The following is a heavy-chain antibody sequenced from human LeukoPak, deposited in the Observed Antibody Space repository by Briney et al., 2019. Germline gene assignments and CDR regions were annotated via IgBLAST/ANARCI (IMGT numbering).Heavy chain of an antibody. Sequence: PGRSLRLSCAASGFTFSSYAMHWVRQAPGKGLEWVAVISYDGSNKYYADSVKGRFTISRDNSKNTLYLQMNSLRAEETAVYYCAKLSITMVRGVIGPFDYWGQGTLVTVPS. D-gene: IGHD3-10*01. J-gene: IGHJ4*02. CDR1: GFTFSSYA. V-gene: IGHV3-30*04. CDR3: AKLSITMVRGVIGPFDY. CDR2: ISYDGSNK.